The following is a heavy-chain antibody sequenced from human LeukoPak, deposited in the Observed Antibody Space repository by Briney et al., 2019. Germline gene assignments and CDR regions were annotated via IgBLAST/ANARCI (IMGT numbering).Heavy chain of an antibody. CDR2: IIPIFGTA. V-gene: IGHV1-69*06. Sequence: ASVKASCKASGGTLSSYAISWVRQAPGQGLEWMGGIIPIFGTANYAQKFQGRVTITADKSTSTAYMELSSLRSEDTAVYYCATRGGLWFGELFDTYYYYYMDVWGKGTTVTVSS. J-gene: IGHJ6*03. D-gene: IGHD3-10*01. CDR1: GGTLSSYA. CDR3: ATRGGLWFGELFDTYYYYYMDV.